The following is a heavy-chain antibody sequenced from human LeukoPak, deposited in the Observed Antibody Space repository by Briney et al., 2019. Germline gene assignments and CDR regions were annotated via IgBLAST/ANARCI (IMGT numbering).Heavy chain of an antibody. Sequence: GASVKVSCKASGYTFTSDYMHWVRQAPGQGLEWMGIINPSGGSTSYAQKFQGRVTMTRDMSTSTVYMELSSLRSEDTAVYYCARYDPHFQYHFDYWGQGTLVTVSS. D-gene: IGHD3-16*01. J-gene: IGHJ4*02. CDR1: GYTFTSDY. CDR2: INPSGGST. CDR3: ARYDPHFQYHFDY. V-gene: IGHV1-46*01.